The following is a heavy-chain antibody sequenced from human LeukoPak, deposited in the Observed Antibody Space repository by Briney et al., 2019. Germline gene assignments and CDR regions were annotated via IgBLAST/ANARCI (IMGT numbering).Heavy chain of an antibody. V-gene: IGHV1-8*01. CDR2: MNPNRGNT. CDR3: ARAPYSGSFDAFDS. CDR1: GYTFTSYY. D-gene: IGHD1-26*01. J-gene: IGHJ3*02. Sequence: GSVTVSCKASGYTFTSYYINWVRQPTGQGLEWMGWMNPNRGNTDYAQKLQGRVTMTRNTSISTAYMELSSLRSEDTARAYCARAPYSGSFDAFDSWGQGTMATVS.